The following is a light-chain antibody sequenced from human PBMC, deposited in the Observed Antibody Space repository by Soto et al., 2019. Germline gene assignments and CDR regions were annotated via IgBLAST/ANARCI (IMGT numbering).Light chain of an antibody. J-gene: IGKJ1*01. CDR2: GAS. Sequence: TESPCTLSLSQGERATLSCRASQSVSSNLAWYQQKPGQAPRLLIYGASTRATGIPARFSGSGSGTEFTLTISSLQSEDFAVYYCQQYNNWSTFGQGTKVDI. CDR3: QQYNNWST. CDR1: QSVSSN. V-gene: IGKV3-15*01.